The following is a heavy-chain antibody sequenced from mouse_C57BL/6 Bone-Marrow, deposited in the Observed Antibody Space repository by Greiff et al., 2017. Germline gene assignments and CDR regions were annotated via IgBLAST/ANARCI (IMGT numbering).Heavy chain of an antibody. CDR1: GFTFSDYG. CDR3: ARQGSSYGFAY. J-gene: IGHJ3*01. V-gene: IGHV5-15*04. CDR2: ISNLADSI. Sequence: EVQVVESGGGLVQPGGSLKLSCAASGFTFSDYGMAWVRQAPRKGPEWVAFISNLADSIYYADTVTGRFTISRENAKNTLYLEMSSLRSEDTAMYCCARQGSSYGFAYWGQGTLVTVSA. D-gene: IGHD1-1*01.